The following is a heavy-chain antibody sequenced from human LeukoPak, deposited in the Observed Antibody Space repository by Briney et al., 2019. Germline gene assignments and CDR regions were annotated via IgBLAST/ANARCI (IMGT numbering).Heavy chain of an antibody. Sequence: GGSLRLSCAASGFTFSSYEMSWVRQGPGKGLEWVGFIRSKAYGGTTEYAASVKGRFTISRDDSKSIAHLEMNSLKTEDTAVYYCTREGYYDSSGYSDAFDIWGQGTMVTVSS. CDR3: TREGYYDSSGYSDAFDI. D-gene: IGHD3-22*01. V-gene: IGHV3-49*04. CDR1: GFTFSSYE. J-gene: IGHJ3*02. CDR2: IRSKAYGGTT.